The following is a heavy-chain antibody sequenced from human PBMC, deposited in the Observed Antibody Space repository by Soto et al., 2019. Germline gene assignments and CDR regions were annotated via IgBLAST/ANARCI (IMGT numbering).Heavy chain of an antibody. J-gene: IGHJ3*01. CDR2: IIPVFDKA. CDR1: GGSFGSSA. Sequence: QVQLVQSGADVKKPGSSVKVSCKTSGGSFGSSAISWVRQAPAQGLEWMGEIIPVFDKANYAQNFQGRLTITADELTGTVFMELSSLRSEDPAVYFCARLRRDWGDAFELWGLGTVVTVSS. V-gene: IGHV1-69*01. CDR3: ARLRRDWGDAFEL. D-gene: IGHD3-16*01.